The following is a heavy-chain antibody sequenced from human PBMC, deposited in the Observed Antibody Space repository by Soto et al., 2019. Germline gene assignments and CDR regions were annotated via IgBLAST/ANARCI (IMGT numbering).Heavy chain of an antibody. Sequence: SGPTLVNPTQTLTLTCTLSGISLSTSGVGLGWIRQTPGKALEWLALVYWNDDKHYSPSLKSRLTITKDTSKNQAVLTMTNMDPVDTATYYSACGVAPLPLFAFDFSCQGTLVSV. D-gene: IGHD3-3*01. J-gene: IGHJ3*01. CDR2: VYWNDDK. V-gene: IGHV2-5*01. CDR1: GISLSTSGVG. CDR3: ACGVAPLPLFAFDF.